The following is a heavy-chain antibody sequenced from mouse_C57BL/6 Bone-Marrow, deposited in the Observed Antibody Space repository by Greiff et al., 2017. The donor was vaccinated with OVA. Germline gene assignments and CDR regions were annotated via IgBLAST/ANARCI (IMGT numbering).Heavy chain of an antibody. CDR2: ISSGGDYI. CDR3: TRHDYDAFAY. J-gene: IGHJ3*01. Sequence: EVKLMESGAGLVKPGGSLKLSCAASGFTFSSYAMSWVRQTPEKRLEWVAYISSGGDYIYYADTVKGRFTISRDNARNTLYLQMSSLKSEDTAMYYCTRHDYDAFAYWGQGTLVTVSA. CDR1: GFTFSSYA. V-gene: IGHV5-9-1*02. D-gene: IGHD2-4*01.